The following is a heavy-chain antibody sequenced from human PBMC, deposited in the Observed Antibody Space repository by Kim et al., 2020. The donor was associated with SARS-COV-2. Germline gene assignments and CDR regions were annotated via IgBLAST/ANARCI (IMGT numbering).Heavy chain of an antibody. CDR1: GFTFSDHS. J-gene: IGHJ5*02. CDR2: ISDSGSSI. D-gene: IGHD6-13*01. CDR3: ARPYGLTAAHWFDL. Sequence: GGSLRLSCAASGFTFSDHSMSWIRQAPGKGLEWVSYISDSGSSIYYADSVKCRFTISRDNAKKSLYLYMDSLRAVDTAMYYCARPYGLTAAHWFDLWGQGTLVTVSS. V-gene: IGHV3-11*04.